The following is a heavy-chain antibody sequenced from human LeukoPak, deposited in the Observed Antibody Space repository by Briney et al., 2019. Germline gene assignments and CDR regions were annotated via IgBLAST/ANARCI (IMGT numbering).Heavy chain of an antibody. CDR3: AKSLGYSGGYYFDY. Sequence: GGSLRLSCAASGFTFDDYAMHWVRQAPGKGLEWVSGISWNSGSIGYADSVKGRFAISRDNAKNSLYLQMNNLRAEDMALYYCAKSLGYSGGYYFDYWGQGTLVTVSS. CDR1: GFTFDDYA. V-gene: IGHV3-9*03. CDR2: ISWNSGSI. D-gene: IGHD3-16*01. J-gene: IGHJ4*02.